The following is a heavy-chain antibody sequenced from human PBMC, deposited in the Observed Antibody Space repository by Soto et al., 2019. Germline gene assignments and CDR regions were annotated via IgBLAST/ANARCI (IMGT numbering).Heavy chain of an antibody. CDR3: ARERAVGLYLDD. D-gene: IGHD6-19*01. CDR1: GYTFTGYF. J-gene: IGHJ4*02. V-gene: IGHV1-2*02. Sequence: QVQLVQSAAEVKKPGASVKVSCKASGYTFTGYFMHWVRQAPGQGLEWMGWINPDSGATKYAQKFQGRVTMTTETSTRTLYMELRSLRSDDTAVYYCARERAVGLYLDDWGQGTLVTVSS. CDR2: INPDSGAT.